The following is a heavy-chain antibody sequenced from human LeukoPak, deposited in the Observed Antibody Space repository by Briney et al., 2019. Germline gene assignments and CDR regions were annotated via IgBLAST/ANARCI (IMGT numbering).Heavy chain of an antibody. J-gene: IGHJ4*02. CDR3: AKGPLIEVAGTSWDY. V-gene: IGHV3-23*01. Sequence: GGSLRLSCAVSRFSFSNYAMSWLRQFPGKGREGVSDISGTGGNTYYADSVKGRFTISRDNSKNTVYLQLNSLRAEDTALYYCAKGPLIEVAGTSWDYWGQGTLVTVSS. D-gene: IGHD6-19*01. CDR2: ISGTGGNT. CDR1: RFSFSNYA.